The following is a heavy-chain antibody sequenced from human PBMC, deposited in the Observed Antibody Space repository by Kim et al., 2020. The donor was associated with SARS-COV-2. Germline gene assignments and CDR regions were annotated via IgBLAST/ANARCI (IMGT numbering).Heavy chain of an antibody. CDR3: AIVVVPAAIGNWFDP. Sequence: GESLKISCKGSGYSFTSYWIGWVRQMPGKGLEWMGIIYPGDSDTRYSPSFQGQVTISADKSISTAYLQWSSLKASDTAMYYCAIVVVPAAIGNWFDPWGQGTLVTVSS. D-gene: IGHD2-2*01. J-gene: IGHJ5*02. V-gene: IGHV5-51*01. CDR2: IYPGDSDT. CDR1: GYSFTSYW.